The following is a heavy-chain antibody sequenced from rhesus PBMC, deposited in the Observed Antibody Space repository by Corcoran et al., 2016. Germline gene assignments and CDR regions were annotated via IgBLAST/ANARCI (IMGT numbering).Heavy chain of an antibody. V-gene: IGHV1S2*01. D-gene: IGHD2-21*01. J-gene: IGHJ2*01. CDR3: ARGPGYCTGSGCYADWYFDL. Sequence: QVQLVQSVAEVKKPGSSVKVSCKASGYTFTDYYMHWVRQAPRQGLEWMGWINPYNGNTKYAQKFQGRVTMTRDTSTSTAYIELSSLRSEDTAVYYCARGPGYCTGSGCYADWYFDLWGPGTPITISS. CDR2: INPYNGNT. CDR1: GYTFTDYY.